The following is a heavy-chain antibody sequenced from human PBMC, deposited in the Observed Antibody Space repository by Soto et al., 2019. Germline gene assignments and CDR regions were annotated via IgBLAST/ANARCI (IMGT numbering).Heavy chain of an antibody. J-gene: IGHJ3*02. Sequence: SVKVSCKAVVGTFSSYAISWGRQAPGQGLEWMGGIIPIFGTANYAQKFQGRVTITADKSTSTAYMELSSLRSEDTAVYYCARDLGSPSHRETYYYDSSGYRRHQNIWGQGTMVTVSS. D-gene: IGHD3-22*01. V-gene: IGHV1-69*06. CDR1: VGTFSSYA. CDR3: ARDLGSPSHRETYYYDSSGYRRHQNI. CDR2: IIPIFGTA.